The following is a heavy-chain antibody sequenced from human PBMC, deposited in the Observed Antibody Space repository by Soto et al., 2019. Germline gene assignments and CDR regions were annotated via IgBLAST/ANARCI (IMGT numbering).Heavy chain of an antibody. CDR1: GYSFTSYW. CDR3: ARRSWSYYHYYYYGMDV. CDR2: IDPSDSYT. D-gene: IGHD1-26*01. J-gene: IGHJ6*02. V-gene: IGHV5-10-1*01. Sequence: GESLKISCKGSGYSFTSYWISWVRQMPGKGLEWMGRIDPSDSYTNYSPSFQGHVTISADKSISTAYLQWSSLKASDTAMYYCARRSWSYYHYYYYGMDVWGQGTTVTVSS.